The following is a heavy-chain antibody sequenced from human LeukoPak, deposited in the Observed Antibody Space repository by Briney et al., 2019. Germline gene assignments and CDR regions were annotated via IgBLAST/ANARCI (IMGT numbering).Heavy chain of an antibody. V-gene: IGHV4-59*01. J-gene: IGHJ5*02. CDR3: ARDGYNYGLDL. CDR1: GGSISSYY. D-gene: IGHD5-24*01. Sequence: SETLSLTCTVSGGSISSYYWRWLRQPPGKGVEGIGDIYYSGRTNYNPSLKSRLTTSVHPSKHPFSLKLSSVTAADTAVYYCARDGYNYGLDLWGQGTLVTVSS. CDR2: IYYSGRT.